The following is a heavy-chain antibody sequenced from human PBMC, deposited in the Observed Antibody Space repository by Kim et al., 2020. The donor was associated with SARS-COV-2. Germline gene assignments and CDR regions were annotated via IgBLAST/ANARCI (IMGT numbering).Heavy chain of an antibody. CDR2: IYYSGRT. CDR3: ARDKLTRLESMDV. CDR1: GGSISSYY. J-gene: IGHJ6*02. Sequence: SETLSLTCTVSGGSISSYYWSWIRQPPGKGLGWIGYIYYSGRTNYNTSLKSRVTISVDTSKNQFSLKLSSVTAADTAVYYCARDKLTRLESMDVWGQGTTVTVSS. V-gene: IGHV4-59*01. D-gene: IGHD2-2*01.